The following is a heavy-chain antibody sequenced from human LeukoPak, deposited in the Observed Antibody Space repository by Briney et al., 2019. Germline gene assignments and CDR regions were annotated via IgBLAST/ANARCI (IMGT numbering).Heavy chain of an antibody. CDR1: GGSISCYY. Sequence: PSQTLSLTRAVSGGSISCYYWSWIRQPAGKGLEWIGHIYTSGSNNYNPSLTSRFTISVDTSKNQFSLKLSSVTAADTAVYYCARDSVHYYDSSGPDGYFDYWGQGTLVTVSS. J-gene: IGHJ4*02. V-gene: IGHV4-4*07. D-gene: IGHD3-22*01. CDR2: IYTSGSN. CDR3: ARDSVHYYDSSGPDGYFDY.